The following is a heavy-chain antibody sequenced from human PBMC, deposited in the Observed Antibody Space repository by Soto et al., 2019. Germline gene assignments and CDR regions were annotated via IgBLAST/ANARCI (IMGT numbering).Heavy chain of an antibody. CDR3: ARDQDYSSYLDY. V-gene: IGHV3-48*03. CDR1: GFIFGSYE. D-gene: IGHD4-4*01. Sequence: GGSLRLSCVASGFIFGSYEMNWVRQAPGKGLEWVSYISSSGTTIHYADSVKGRFTISRDNAKNSLYLQMNSLRAEDTAVYYCARDQDYSSYLDYWGQGTLVTSPQ. CDR2: ISSSGTTI. J-gene: IGHJ4*02.